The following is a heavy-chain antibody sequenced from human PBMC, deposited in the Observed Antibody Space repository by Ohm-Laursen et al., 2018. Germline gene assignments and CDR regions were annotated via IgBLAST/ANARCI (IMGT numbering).Heavy chain of an antibody. CDR3: ARDQDSSRWYKTPEY. CDR2: IWYDGSNK. D-gene: IGHD6-13*01. J-gene: IGHJ4*02. CDR1: GFTFSSYG. Sequence: SLRLSCSAPGFTFSSYGMHWVRQAPGKGPEWVAAIWYDGSNKYYADSVKGRFTISRDNSKNTLYLQMSSLRAEDTAVYYCARDQDSSRWYKTPEYWGQGTLVTVSS. V-gene: IGHV3-33*01.